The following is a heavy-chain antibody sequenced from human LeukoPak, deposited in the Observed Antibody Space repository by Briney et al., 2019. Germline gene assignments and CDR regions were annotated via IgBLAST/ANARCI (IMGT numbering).Heavy chain of an antibody. D-gene: IGHD1-26*01. CDR2: IYSGGST. CDR1: GFTVSSNY. Sequence: GGSLRLSCAASGFTVSSNYMTWVRQAPGKGLEWVSAIYSGGSTYYADSVKGRFTISRVNSKNTLYLQMNSLRAEDTAVYYCARGKVGATIDYWGQGTLVTVSS. V-gene: IGHV3-53*01. CDR3: ARGKVGATIDY. J-gene: IGHJ4*02.